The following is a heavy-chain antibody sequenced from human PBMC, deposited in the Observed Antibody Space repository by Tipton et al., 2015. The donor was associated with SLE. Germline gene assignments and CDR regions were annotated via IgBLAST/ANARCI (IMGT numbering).Heavy chain of an antibody. J-gene: IGHJ5*02. Sequence: TLSLTCAVYGGSISSSSYYWGWIRQPPGKGVEWIGEINHRGSTNYNPSLKSRVTVSVDTSKNQFSVKLRSVTAADTAVYYCARRRSDTGVFSKRGWFDPWGQGSLVTVSS. D-gene: IGHD3-10*01. V-gene: IGHV4-34*01. CDR1: GGSISSSSYY. CDR3: ARRRSDTGVFSKRGWFDP. CDR2: INHRGST.